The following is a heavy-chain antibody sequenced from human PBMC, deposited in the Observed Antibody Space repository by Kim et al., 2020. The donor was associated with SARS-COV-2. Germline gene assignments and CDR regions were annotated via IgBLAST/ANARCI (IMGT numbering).Heavy chain of an antibody. Sequence: GGSLRLSCAASGFTFSSYAMSWVRQAPGKGLEWVSAISGSGGSTYYADSVKGRFTISRDNSKNTLYLQMNSLRAEDTAVYYCAKSDGITQLPYYYYYGMDVTGQRDTCTASS. D-gene: IGHD2-2*01. CDR2: ISGSGGST. CDR1: GFTFSSYA. V-gene: IGHV3-23*01. J-gene: IGHJ6*02. CDR3: AKSDGITQLPYYYYYGMDV.